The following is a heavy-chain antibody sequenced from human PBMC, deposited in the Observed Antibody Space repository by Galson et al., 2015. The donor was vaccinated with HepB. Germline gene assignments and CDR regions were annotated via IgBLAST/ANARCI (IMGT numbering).Heavy chain of an antibody. Sequence: SLRLSCAASGFTFDDYAMHWVRQAPGKGLEWVSGISWNSGNIGYADSVKGRFTISRDNAKNSLYLQMNSLRAEDTALYFCAKDASLGDPWYFFAYWGQGTLITVSS. J-gene: IGHJ4*02. V-gene: IGHV3-9*01. D-gene: IGHD3-16*01. CDR3: AKDASLGDPWYFFAY. CDR2: ISWNSGNI. CDR1: GFTFDDYA.